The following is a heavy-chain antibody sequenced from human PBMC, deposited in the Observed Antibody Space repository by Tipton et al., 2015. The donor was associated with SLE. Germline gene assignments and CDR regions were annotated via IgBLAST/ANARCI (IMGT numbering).Heavy chain of an antibody. V-gene: IGHV4-59*08. CDR1: GGSISSYY. Sequence: TLSLTCTVSGGSISSYYWSWIRQPPGKGLEWIGYIYYSGSTNYNPSLKSRVTISVDTSKNQFSLKLSSVTAADTAAYYCARHVTYYGSGRVWFDPWGQGTLVTVSS. CDR3: ARHVTYYGSGRVWFDP. CDR2: IYYSGST. D-gene: IGHD3-10*01. J-gene: IGHJ5*02.